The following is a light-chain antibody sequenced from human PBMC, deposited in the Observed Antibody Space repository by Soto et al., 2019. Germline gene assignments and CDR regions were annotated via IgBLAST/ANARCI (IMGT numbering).Light chain of an antibody. Sequence: EIVMTQSPATLSVSPGERATLSCRASQSVSNNLAWYQQKPGQAPRLLIYHASTRATGIPARFSGSGSGTEFTLTISSRQSEDFAVYYCQQYNKRPLTFGGGTKVEIK. V-gene: IGKV3-15*01. CDR1: QSVSNN. CDR3: QQYNKRPLT. CDR2: HAS. J-gene: IGKJ4*01.